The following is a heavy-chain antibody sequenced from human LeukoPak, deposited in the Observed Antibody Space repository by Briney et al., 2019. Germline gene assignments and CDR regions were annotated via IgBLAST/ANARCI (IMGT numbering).Heavy chain of an antibody. J-gene: IGHJ4*02. Sequence: ASMKVSCKASGYTFTSYGISWVRQAPGQGLEWMGWISAYNGNTDYAQKLQGRVTMTTDTSTSTAYMELRSLRSDDTAVYYCARGQRKQHTLYDFDYWGEGNLVTVSS. D-gene: IGHD6-13*01. CDR3: ARGQRKQHTLYDFDY. V-gene: IGHV1-18*01. CDR2: ISAYNGNT. CDR1: GYTFTSYG.